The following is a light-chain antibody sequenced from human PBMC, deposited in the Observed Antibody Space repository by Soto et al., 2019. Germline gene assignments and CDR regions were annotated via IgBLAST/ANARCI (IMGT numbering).Light chain of an antibody. CDR3: SSYTSSSTPYV. J-gene: IGLJ1*01. V-gene: IGLV2-14*01. Sequence: QSDLTQPASVSWSPGQSITISCTGTSSDVGGYNYVSLYQQHPGKAPKLMIYEVSNRPSGVSNRFSGSKSGNTASLTISGLQAEDEADYYCSSYTSSSTPYVFGTGTKVTVL. CDR2: EVS. CDR1: SSDVGGYNY.